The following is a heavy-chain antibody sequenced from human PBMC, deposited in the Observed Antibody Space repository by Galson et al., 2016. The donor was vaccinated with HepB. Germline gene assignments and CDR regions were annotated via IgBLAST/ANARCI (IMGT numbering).Heavy chain of an antibody. Sequence: SETLSLTCPVSGVAISSSSNSWDWIRQPPGEGPVWIGSVYYSGDTYTNPSLKSRVSISVDTSKKQFSLKLNSVTAADTAVYYCARNRALSYFHDSWGQGILVSVSS. CDR2: VYYSGDT. CDR1: GVAISSSSNS. CDR3: ARNRALSYFHDS. J-gene: IGHJ5*01. D-gene: IGHD3-9*01. V-gene: IGHV4-39*01.